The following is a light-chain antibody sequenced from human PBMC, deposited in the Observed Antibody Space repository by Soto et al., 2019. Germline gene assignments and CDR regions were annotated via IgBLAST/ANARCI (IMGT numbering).Light chain of an antibody. V-gene: IGKV3-15*01. CDR2: GAS. J-gene: IGKJ1*01. CDR3: QQYYSYPPWT. CDR1: QSVSSN. Sequence: EILMTQSPSTLSVSPGERATLSCRASQSVSSNLAWYQQKPGQAPRLLVYGASTRATGIPARFSGSGSGTEFTLTISSLQSEDFATYYCQQYYSYPPWTFGQGTKVDVK.